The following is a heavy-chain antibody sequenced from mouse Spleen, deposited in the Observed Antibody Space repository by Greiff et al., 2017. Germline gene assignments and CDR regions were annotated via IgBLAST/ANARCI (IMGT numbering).Heavy chain of an antibody. CDR1: GFTFSDYY. J-gene: IGHJ1*01. CDR3: ARVDGSLWYFDV. D-gene: IGHD1-1*02. CDR2: INYDGSST. Sequence: EVMLVESEGGLVQPGSSMKLSCTASGFTFSDYYMAWVRQVPEKGLEWVANINYDGSSTYYLDSLKSRFIISRDNAKNILYLQMSSLKSEDTATYYCARVDGSLWYFDVWGAGTTVTVSS. V-gene: IGHV5-16*01.